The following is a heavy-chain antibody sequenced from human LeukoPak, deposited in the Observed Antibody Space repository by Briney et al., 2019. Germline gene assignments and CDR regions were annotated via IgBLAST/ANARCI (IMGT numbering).Heavy chain of an antibody. D-gene: IGHD6-6*01. CDR3: ASSSSWRGWFDP. V-gene: IGHV4-34*01. J-gene: IGHJ5*02. CDR2: VNHSGGT. CDR1: GGSFSGYY. Sequence: SETLSLTCAVYGGSFSGYYWSWIRQPPGKELEWIGEVNHSGGTNYNPSLKSRVTISVDTSKNQFSLKLSSVTAADTAVYYCASSSSWRGWFDPWGQGTLVTVSS.